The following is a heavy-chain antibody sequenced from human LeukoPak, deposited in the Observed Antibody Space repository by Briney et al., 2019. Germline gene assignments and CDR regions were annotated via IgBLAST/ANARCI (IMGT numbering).Heavy chain of an antibody. D-gene: IGHD6-19*01. J-gene: IGHJ4*02. CDR1: GGSFSGYY. V-gene: IGHV4-34*01. CDR2: INHSGST. CDR3: ARRGFSGWFRTYYFDY. Sequence: SETLSLTCAVYGGSFSGYYWSWIRQPPGKGREWIGEINHSGSTNYNPSLKSRVTISVDTSKHQFSLKLTSVTAADTAVYYCARRGFSGWFRTYYFDYWGQGTLVTVSS.